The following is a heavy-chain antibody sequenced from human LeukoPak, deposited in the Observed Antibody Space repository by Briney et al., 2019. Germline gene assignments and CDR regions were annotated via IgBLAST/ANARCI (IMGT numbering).Heavy chain of an antibody. V-gene: IGHV1-2*02. CDR2: INPKSGLT. J-gene: IGHJ4*02. D-gene: IGHD1-14*01. Sequence: GASVKVSCKASGYTFNYYFMGWARQAPGQGLEWMGWINPKSGLTSYAQKFQGRVTMTSDTSVSTAYMELSSLTSDDTAVYYCAREMIHITWGDYWGQGTLVTVSS. CDR3: AREMIHITWGDY. CDR1: GYTFNYYF.